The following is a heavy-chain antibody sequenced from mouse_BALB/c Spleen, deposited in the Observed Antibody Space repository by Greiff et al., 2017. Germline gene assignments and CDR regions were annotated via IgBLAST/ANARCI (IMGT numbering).Heavy chain of an antibody. CDR1: GFTFSSYA. CDR3: ARGLAMDY. V-gene: IGHV5-6-5*01. J-gene: IGHJ4*01. Sequence: EVKLMESGGGLVKPGGSLKLSCAASGFTFSSYAMSWVRQTPEKRLEWVASISSGGSTYYPDSVKGRFTISRDNARNILYLQMSSLRSEDTAMYYCARGLAMDYWGQGTSVTVSS. CDR2: ISSGGST.